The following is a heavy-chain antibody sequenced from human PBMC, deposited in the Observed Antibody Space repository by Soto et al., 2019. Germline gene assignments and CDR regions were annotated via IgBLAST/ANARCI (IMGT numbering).Heavy chain of an antibody. V-gene: IGHV5-51*01. CDR3: ARHSTDCRSTSCRNDAFDI. CDR1: GYSFTSYW. CDR2: IYPGDSDT. Sequence: PGESLKISCKGSGYSFTSYWIGWVRQMPGKGLEWMGIIYPGDSDTRYSPSFQGQVTISADKSISTAYLQWSSLKASDTAMYYCARHSTDCRSTSCRNDAFDIWGQGTMVTVSS. J-gene: IGHJ3*02. D-gene: IGHD2-2*01.